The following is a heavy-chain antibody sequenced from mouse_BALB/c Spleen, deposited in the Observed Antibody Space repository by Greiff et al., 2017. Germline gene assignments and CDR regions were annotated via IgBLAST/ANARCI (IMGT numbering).Heavy chain of an antibody. D-gene: IGHD2-14*01. V-gene: IGHV1S137*01. CDR3: ARRNYRYDVDYFDY. CDR1: GYTFTDYA. J-gene: IGHJ2*01. Sequence: VQLQQSGAELVRPGVSVKISCKGSGYTFTDYAMHWVKQSHAKSLEWIGVISTYYGDASYNQKFKGKATMTVDKSSSTAYMELARLTSEDSAIYYCARRNYRYDVDYFDYWGQGTTLTVSS. CDR2: ISTYYGDA.